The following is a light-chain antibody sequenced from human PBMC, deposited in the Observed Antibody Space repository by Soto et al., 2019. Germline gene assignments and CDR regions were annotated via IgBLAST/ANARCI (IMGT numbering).Light chain of an antibody. Sequence: DIQMTQSPSSLSASVGDRVTITCRASQSISSYLNWYQQKPGEAPKILIYAASTLQSGVPSRFSGRGSVPDFSLTIRSLQPEDFATYNCQQTFSAHVTFGQGTRLEI. CDR1: QSISSY. J-gene: IGKJ2*01. CDR3: QQTFSAHVT. V-gene: IGKV1-39*01. CDR2: AAS.